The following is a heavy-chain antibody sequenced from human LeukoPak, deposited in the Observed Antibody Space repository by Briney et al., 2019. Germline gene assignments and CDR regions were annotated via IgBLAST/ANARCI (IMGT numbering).Heavy chain of an antibody. CDR3: ARVGGSSSWYRYFQH. D-gene: IGHD6-13*01. V-gene: IGHV4-34*01. J-gene: IGHJ1*01. Sequence: PSETLSLTCAVYGGSFSGYYWSWIRQPPGKGLEWIGEINHSGSTNYNPSLKSRVTISVDTSKNQFSLKLSSVTAADTAVYYCARVGGSSSWYRYFQHWGQDTLVTVSS. CDR1: GGSFSGYY. CDR2: INHSGST.